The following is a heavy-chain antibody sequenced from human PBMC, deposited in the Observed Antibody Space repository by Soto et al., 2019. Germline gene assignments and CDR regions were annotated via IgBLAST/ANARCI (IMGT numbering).Heavy chain of an antibody. D-gene: IGHD6-6*01. Sequence: VPHKVSVYTLHELSMHWVRQAPGQGRGWMGGFDPENSENIYAQKFQGRVTMTEDTSTDTAYLELGSLRSEDAAVYYCAFRSRAARVGAFDIWGQGTMVTVSS. CDR2: FDPENSEN. V-gene: IGHV1-24*01. J-gene: IGHJ3*02. CDR1: VYTLHELS. CDR3: AFRSRAARVGAFDI.